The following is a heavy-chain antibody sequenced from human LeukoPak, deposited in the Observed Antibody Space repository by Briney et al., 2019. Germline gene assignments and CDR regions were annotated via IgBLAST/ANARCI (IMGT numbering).Heavy chain of an antibody. D-gene: IGHD2-15*01. CDR1: AYTFTNYY. CDR2: INPSGGFT. J-gene: IGHJ3*02. Sequence: GASVKVSCKASAYTFTNYYMHWVRQPPGQGLEGMGIINPSGGFTSYAQKFQGKVTMTRDMSRNTVYMDLSSLRSEDTAVYYCARQRGGQYEDCFDIWGQGTMVTVSS. CDR3: ARQRGGQYEDCFDI. V-gene: IGHV1-46*01.